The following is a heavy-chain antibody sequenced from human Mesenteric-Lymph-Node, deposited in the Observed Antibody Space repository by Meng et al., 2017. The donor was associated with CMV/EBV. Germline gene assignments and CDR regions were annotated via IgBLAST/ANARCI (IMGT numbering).Heavy chain of an antibody. D-gene: IGHD1-1*01. CDR1: GFTFSDYS. CDR3: ARACRQVNNCYLDY. J-gene: IGHJ4*02. V-gene: IGHV3-53*01. Sequence: GESLKISCAASGFTFSDYSMTWVRQAPGKGLEYVSFIRSDDSTNYAKSVQGRFTISRDNSKNTVFLLMNSLRAEDTALYYCARACRQVNNCYLDYWGQGTLVTVSS. CDR2: IRSDDST.